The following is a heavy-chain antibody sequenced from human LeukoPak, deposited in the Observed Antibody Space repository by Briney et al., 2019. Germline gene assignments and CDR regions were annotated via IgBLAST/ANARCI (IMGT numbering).Heavy chain of an antibody. CDR3: ARRRYYDGSGYLE. CDR2: IYYSGRT. D-gene: IGHD3-22*01. Sequence: KPSETLSLTCSVVGGSLTSSNQYWGWIRQPPGKGLEWIGSIYYSGRTYYNPSLKSRVTMSVDPSNNQFSLNLRSVTAADTALYYCARRRYYDGSGYLEWGQGTLLSVSS. J-gene: IGHJ1*01. V-gene: IGHV4-39*01. CDR1: GGSLTSSNQY.